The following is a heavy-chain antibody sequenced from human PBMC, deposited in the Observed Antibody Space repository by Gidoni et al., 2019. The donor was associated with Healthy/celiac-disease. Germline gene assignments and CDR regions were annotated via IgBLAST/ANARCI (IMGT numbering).Heavy chain of an antibody. Sequence: QVPLVESGGGVVQPGRSLRLSCAPSGFTFRNYGMHWVRQAPGKGLEWVAVISYDGSNKYYADSVKGRFTISRDNSKSTLYLQMNSLRAEDTAVYYCAKDRIRYREGYAFDIWGQGTMVTVSS. CDR2: ISYDGSNK. J-gene: IGHJ3*02. CDR1: GFTFRNYG. CDR3: AKDRIRYREGYAFDI. D-gene: IGHD3-16*02. V-gene: IGHV3-30*18.